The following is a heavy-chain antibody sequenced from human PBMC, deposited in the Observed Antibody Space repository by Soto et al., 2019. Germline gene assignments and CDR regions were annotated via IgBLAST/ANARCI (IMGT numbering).Heavy chain of an antibody. CDR1: GGSFSGYY. CDR2: INHSGST. Sequence: PSEPVALTCAVYGGSFSGYYWSWIRQPPGKGLEWIGEINHSGSTNYNPSLKSRVTISVDTSKNQFSLKLSSVTAADTAVYYCARGREAYYGSGSSYGYWVEPWGKGPLVT. J-gene: IGHJ5*02. V-gene: IGHV4-34*01. CDR3: ARGREAYYGSGSSYGYWVEP. D-gene: IGHD3-10*01.